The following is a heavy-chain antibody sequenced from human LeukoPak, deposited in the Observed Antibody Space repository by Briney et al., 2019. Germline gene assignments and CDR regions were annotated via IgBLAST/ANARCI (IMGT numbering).Heavy chain of an antibody. CDR2: IYHSGST. D-gene: IGHD3-3*01. CDR1: GFSLSTIGV. CDR3: ARAPLWSGYYDY. J-gene: IGHJ4*02. Sequence: SGPTLVNPTQTLTLTCTFSGFSLSTIGVGVGWIRQPPGKALEWIGSIYHSGSTYYNLSLKSRVTISVDTSKNQFSLKLSSVTAADTAVYYCARAPLWSGYYDYWGQGTLVTVSS. V-gene: IGHV4-38-2*02.